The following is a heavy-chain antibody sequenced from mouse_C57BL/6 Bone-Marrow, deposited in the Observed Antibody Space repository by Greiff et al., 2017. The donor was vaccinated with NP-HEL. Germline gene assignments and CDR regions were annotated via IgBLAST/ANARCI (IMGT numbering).Heavy chain of an antibody. CDR2: IHPNSGST. D-gene: IGHD1-1*01. J-gene: IGHJ1*03. Sequence: QVQLQQPGAELVKPGASVKLSCKASGYTFTSYWMHWVKQRPGQGLEWIGMIHPNSGSTNYNEKFKSKATLTVDKSSSTAYMQLRSLTSEDSAVYYCARENGSRYWYFDVWGTGTTVTVSS. CDR1: GYTFTSYW. CDR3: ARENGSRYWYFDV. V-gene: IGHV1-64*01.